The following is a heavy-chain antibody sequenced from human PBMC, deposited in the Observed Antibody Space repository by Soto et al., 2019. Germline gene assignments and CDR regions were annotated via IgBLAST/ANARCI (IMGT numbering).Heavy chain of an antibody. Sequence: GGSLRLSCAASGFTFSSYDMHWVRQATGKGLEWVSAIGTAGDTYYPGSVKGRFTISRENAKNSLYLQMNSLRAGDTAVYYCARGTYYGSGSYQNWFDPWGQGTLVTVSS. V-gene: IGHV3-13*01. D-gene: IGHD3-10*01. J-gene: IGHJ5*02. CDR1: GFTFSSYD. CDR3: ARGTYYGSGSYQNWFDP. CDR2: IGTAGDT.